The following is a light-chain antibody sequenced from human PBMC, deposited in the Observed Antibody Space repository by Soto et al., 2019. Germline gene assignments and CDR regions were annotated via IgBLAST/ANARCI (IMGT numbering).Light chain of an antibody. CDR1: QVIGSS. V-gene: IGKV1-17*01. J-gene: IGKJ1*01. Sequence: DIRITQCPSSLSSALGDRVTITCRASQVIGSSFIGWYQQKVGRPPKRLIYATSTLQSGVPSRFSGSGYGTEFTLTNSSLQPEDFATYYCLQYWDYSWTFGQGTKVDIK. CDR3: LQYWDYSWT. CDR2: ATS.